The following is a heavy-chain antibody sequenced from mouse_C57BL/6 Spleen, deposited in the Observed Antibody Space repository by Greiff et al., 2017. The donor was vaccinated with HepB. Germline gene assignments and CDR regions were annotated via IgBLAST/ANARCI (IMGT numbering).Heavy chain of an antibody. V-gene: IGHV1-15*01. CDR2: IDPETGGT. CDR3: TRERNYGSTDYFDY. CDR1: GYTFTDYE. Sequence: QVQLQQSGAELVRPGASVTLSCKASGYTFTDYEMHWVKQTPVHGLEWIGAIDPETGGTAYNQKFKGKAILTADKSSSTAYMELRSLTSEDSAVYYCTRERNYGSTDYFDYWGQGTTLTVSS. D-gene: IGHD1-1*01. J-gene: IGHJ2*01.